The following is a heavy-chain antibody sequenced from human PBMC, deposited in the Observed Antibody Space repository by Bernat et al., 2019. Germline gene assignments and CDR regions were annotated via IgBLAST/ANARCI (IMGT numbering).Heavy chain of an antibody. V-gene: IGHV3-30*03. J-gene: IGHJ4*02. CDR2: ISYDGSNK. CDR1: GFTFSSYG. D-gene: IGHD2-21*02. Sequence: QVQLVESGGGVVQPGRSLRLSCAASGFTFSSYGMHWVRQAPGKGLEWVAVISYDGSNKYYVDSVKGRFTISRDNAKNSLYLQMSSLRAEDTAVYYCARVGVTAGAGLFDYWGQGALLTVSS. CDR3: ARVGVTAGAGLFDY.